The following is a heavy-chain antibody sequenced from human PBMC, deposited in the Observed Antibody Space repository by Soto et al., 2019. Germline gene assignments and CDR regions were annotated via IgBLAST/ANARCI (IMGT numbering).Heavy chain of an antibody. CDR2: IWYDGSNK. D-gene: IGHD3-22*01. CDR1: GFTFSSYG. Sequence: QVQLVESGGGVVQPGRSLRLSCAASGFTFSSYGMHWVRQAPGKGLEWVAVIWYDGSNKYYADSVKGRFTISRDNSKNTLYLQMNSLRAEDTAVYYCARDHYYDSSAPSFWGQGTLVTVSS. CDR3: ARDHYYDSSAPSF. V-gene: IGHV3-33*01. J-gene: IGHJ4*02.